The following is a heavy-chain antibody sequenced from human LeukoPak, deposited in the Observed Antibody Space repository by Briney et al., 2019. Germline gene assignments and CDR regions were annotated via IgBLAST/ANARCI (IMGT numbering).Heavy chain of an antibody. CDR2: IYPRDSDT. Sequence: GESLKISCKGSGYTFSSYWIGWVRQMPGKGLEWTGVIYPRDSDTRYSPSFQGQVTISADKSIDTAYLQWSSLKASDTAMYFCARGMTSGDSWGQGTLVTVSS. CDR1: GYTFSSYW. D-gene: IGHD1-26*01. V-gene: IGHV5-51*01. J-gene: IGHJ5*01. CDR3: ARGMTSGDS.